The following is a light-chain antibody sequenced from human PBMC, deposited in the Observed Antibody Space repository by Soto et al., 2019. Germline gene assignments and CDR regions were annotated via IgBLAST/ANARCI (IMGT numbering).Light chain of an antibody. V-gene: IGKV3-11*01. Sequence: EIVLTQSPATLSLSPGERATLSCRASQSVSSYLAWYQQKPGQAPRLLIYDAFNRATGVPARFSGSGSGTDFTLTISSPEPEDFAVYYCVQRSTWPWTIGQGTKMEIK. CDR1: QSVSSY. CDR3: VQRSTWPWT. CDR2: DAF. J-gene: IGKJ1*01.